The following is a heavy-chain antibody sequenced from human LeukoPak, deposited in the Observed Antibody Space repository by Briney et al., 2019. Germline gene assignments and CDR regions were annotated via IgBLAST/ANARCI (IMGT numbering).Heavy chain of an antibody. CDR2: IWYDGSNK. CDR1: GFTFSSYG. V-gene: IGHV3-33*01. D-gene: IGHD3-10*01. Sequence: GGSLRLYCAASGFTFSSYGMHWVRQAPGKGLEWVAVIWYDGSNKYYADSVKGRFTISRDNSKNTLYLQMNRLRAEDTAVYYCARDLRRLLWFGEAYYYYGMDVWGKGTTVTVSS. CDR3: ARDLRRLLWFGEAYYYYGMDV. J-gene: IGHJ6*04.